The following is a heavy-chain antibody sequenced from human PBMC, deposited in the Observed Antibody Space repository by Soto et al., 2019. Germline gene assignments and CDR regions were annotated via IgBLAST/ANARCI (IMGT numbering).Heavy chain of an antibody. Sequence: GESLKISCQSSGYSFTNYLIGWVRQLPGKGLEWMGVFYPGDSDTRYSPSFQGQVTFSADKSISTAYLQWSSLKASDTAMYYCARLTGYSDPYYFYGMDVWGQGTTVTVSS. V-gene: IGHV5-51*01. CDR1: GYSFTNYL. CDR3: ARLTGYSDPYYFYGMDV. CDR2: FYPGDSDT. J-gene: IGHJ6*02. D-gene: IGHD4-17*01.